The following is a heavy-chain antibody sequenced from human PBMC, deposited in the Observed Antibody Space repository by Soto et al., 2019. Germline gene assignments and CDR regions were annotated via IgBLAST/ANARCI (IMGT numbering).Heavy chain of an antibody. Sequence: PGGSLRLSCAASGFTFRSYAIHWVRQAPGKGLEWVAVISRDGSNKYYVDSGKGRFTISRDNSKDTVYLQMNSLRDEDSAMFYCARSRGGAVADSFDFWGQGTLVTVSS. CDR2: ISRDGSNK. D-gene: IGHD2-21*01. V-gene: IGHV3-30*04. CDR3: ARSRGGAVADSFDF. CDR1: GFTFRSYA. J-gene: IGHJ4*02.